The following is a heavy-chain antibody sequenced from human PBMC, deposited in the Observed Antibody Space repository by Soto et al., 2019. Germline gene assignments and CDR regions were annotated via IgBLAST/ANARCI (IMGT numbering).Heavy chain of an antibody. J-gene: IGHJ4*02. CDR2: IYYSGST. CDR3: ARGAVVVTHFDY. Sequence: SETLSLTCTVSGGSISSGGYYWSWIRQHPGKGLEWIGYIYYSGSTYYNPSLKSRVTISVDTSKNQFSLKLSSVTAADTAVYYCARGAVVVTHFDYWGQGTLVTVSS. V-gene: IGHV4-31*03. D-gene: IGHD3-22*01. CDR1: GGSISSGGYY.